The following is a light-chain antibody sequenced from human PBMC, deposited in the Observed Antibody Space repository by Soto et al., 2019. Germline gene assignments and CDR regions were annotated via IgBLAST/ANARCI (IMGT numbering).Light chain of an antibody. CDR1: QSVLSSSNNKNY. CDR2: WAS. J-gene: IGKJ1*01. CDR3: QQSCNPRRT. V-gene: IGKV4-1*01. Sequence: DIVMTQSPDSLAVSLGERATINCKSSQSVLSSSNNKNYLAWYQQKPGQPPKLLIYWASTRRSGVPDRFSGRGSGTDFTLNISSLQAEEVAVYYCQQSCNPRRTFGQGTKVEIK.